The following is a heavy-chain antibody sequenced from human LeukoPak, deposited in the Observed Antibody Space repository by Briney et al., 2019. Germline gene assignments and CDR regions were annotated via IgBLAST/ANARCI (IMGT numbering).Heavy chain of an antibody. CDR2: ISTTGST. CDR1: GGSINDYY. D-gene: IGHD4-11*01. V-gene: IGHV4-4*07. Sequence: PSETLSLTCTVSGGSINDYYCNWIRQPAGKGLEWIGHISTTGSTNYNPSLKSRVTMSVDTSKNQFSLKLSSVTAADTAVYYCARGQYIFSYWGQGTLVTVSS. CDR3: ARGQYIFSY. J-gene: IGHJ4*02.